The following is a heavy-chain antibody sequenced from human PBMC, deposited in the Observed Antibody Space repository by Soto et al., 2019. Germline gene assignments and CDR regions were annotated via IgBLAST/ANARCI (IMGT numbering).Heavy chain of an antibody. J-gene: IGHJ3*02. CDR1: GFSFSMYS. Sequence: PGGSLRLSCAASGFSFSMYSMNWVRQAPGKGLEWVSYISSNSATIYDTDSGRGRFTISRDTSKNAVYLEMNSLRPEDTAVYYCAKGLLAIVGTTLPRDAFNIWGQGTMVTVSS. D-gene: IGHD1-26*01. CDR2: ISSNSATI. V-gene: IGHV3-48*01. CDR3: AKGLLAIVGTTLPRDAFNI.